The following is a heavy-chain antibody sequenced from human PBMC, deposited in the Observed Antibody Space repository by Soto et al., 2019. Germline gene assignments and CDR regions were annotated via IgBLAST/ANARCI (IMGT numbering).Heavy chain of an antibody. CDR1: GYTFTSYA. V-gene: IGHV1-3*05. J-gene: IGHJ3*02. Sequence: QVQLMQAWGEEKKPGASVTVSCKSSGYTFTSYAIHLVSQAPGQRLEWMGWINAGNGNTKYSQKFQGRVTITRDTSASTAYMELSSLRSEDTAVYYCARDIAFDIWGQGTMVTVSS. CDR3: ARDIAFDI. CDR2: INAGNGNT.